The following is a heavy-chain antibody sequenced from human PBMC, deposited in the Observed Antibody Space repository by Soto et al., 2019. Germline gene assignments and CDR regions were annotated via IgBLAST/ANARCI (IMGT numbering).Heavy chain of an antibody. D-gene: IGHD3-3*01. J-gene: IGHJ4*02. CDR1: DGSIHSAGYS. CDR2: IDYSGTT. V-gene: IGHV4-31*03. CDR3: GRVQTLFGIITVFDY. Sequence: SELLSFTCNVLDGSIHSAGYSWRWIRQHTGKGLEWIGYIDYSGTTYYNPSLNSRVSISVDTSKNQFSLKLCSRTAAYTAVYYCGRVQTLFGIITVFDYWGQGTLVTVSS.